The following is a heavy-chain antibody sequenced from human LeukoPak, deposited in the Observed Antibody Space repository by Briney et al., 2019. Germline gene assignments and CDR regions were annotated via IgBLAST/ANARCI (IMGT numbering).Heavy chain of an antibody. CDR2: IYYSGST. V-gene: IGHV4-39*07. CDR1: SGSISSSSYY. D-gene: IGHD6-19*01. Sequence: SETLSVTCTVSSGSISSSSYYWGWIRQPPGKGLEWIGSIYYSGSTYYNPSLNSRVTISVDTSKNQFSLKLSSVTAADTAVYYCAKLSEDSSGWYEAYFDYWGQGTLVTVSS. J-gene: IGHJ4*02. CDR3: AKLSEDSSGWYEAYFDY.